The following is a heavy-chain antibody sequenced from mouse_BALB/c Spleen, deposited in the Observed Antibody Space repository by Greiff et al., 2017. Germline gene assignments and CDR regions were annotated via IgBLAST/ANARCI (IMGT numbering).Heavy chain of an antibody. CDR3: ARDRATLIPRYFDV. CDR2: ISDGGSYT. Sequence: EVHLVESGGGLVKPGGSLKLSCAASGFTFSDYYMYWVRQTPEKRLEWVATISDGGSYTYYPDSVKGRFTISRDNDKNNLYLQMSSLKSEDTAMYYCARDRATLIPRYFDVRGAGTTVTVAS. CDR1: GFTFSDYY. D-gene: IGHD6-1*01. J-gene: IGHJ1*01. V-gene: IGHV5-4*02.